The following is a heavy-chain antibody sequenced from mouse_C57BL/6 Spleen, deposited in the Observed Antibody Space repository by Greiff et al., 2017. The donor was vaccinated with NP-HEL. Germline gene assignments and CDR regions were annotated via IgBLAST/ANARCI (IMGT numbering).Heavy chain of an antibody. CDR2: IYPGSGST. D-gene: IGHD1-1*01. Sequence: QVQLQQPGAELVKPGASVKMSCKASGYTFTSYWITWVKQRPGQGLEWIGDIYPGSGSTNYNEKFKSKATLTVDTSSSTAYMQLSSLTSEDSAVYYCERDYGSSRNAMDYWGQGTSVTVSS. CDR3: ERDYGSSRNAMDY. V-gene: IGHV1-55*01. J-gene: IGHJ4*01. CDR1: GYTFTSYW.